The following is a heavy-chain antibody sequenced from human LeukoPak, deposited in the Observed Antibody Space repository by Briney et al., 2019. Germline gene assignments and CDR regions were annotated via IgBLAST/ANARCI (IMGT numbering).Heavy chain of an antibody. CDR3: VRHRTASDY. CDR1: GFTFSDYY. Sequence: GGSLRLSCAASGFTFSDYYMSWIRQAPGKGLEWVSSITPRGDYIYYADSLKGRFAISRDNAKNSLYLQISSLRAEDTAVYYCVRHRTASDYWGQGALVTVSS. D-gene: IGHD1-1*01. CDR2: ITPRGDYI. J-gene: IGHJ4*02. V-gene: IGHV3-11*04.